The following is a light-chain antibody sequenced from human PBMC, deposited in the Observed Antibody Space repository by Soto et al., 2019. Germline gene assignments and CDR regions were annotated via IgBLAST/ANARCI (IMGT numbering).Light chain of an antibody. CDR2: SNN. CDR3: AAWDDSLNGYV. Sequence: QSVLTQPPSASGTPGQRVTISCSGSSSNIGSNTVNWYKQLPGTAPKLLIYSNNQRPSGVPEQFSGSKSGTSASLAISGLQSEDEADYYCAAWDDSLNGYVFGTGTKVTVL. V-gene: IGLV1-44*01. J-gene: IGLJ1*01. CDR1: SSNIGSNT.